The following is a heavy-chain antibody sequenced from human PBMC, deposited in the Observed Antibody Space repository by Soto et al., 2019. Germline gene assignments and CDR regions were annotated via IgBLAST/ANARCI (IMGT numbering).Heavy chain of an antibody. CDR1: GFIFSDYA. Sequence: QVHLVESGGGVVQPARSLRLSCAASGFIFSDYAIHWVRQAPGKWLECVAVIAHNGASKHHADSVKGRFTISRDNSINKVYLQMNSLRLEDTATYYCARGADSSSWYGGWIDPWGQGTLITVSS. CDR2: IAHNGASK. V-gene: IGHV3-30-3*01. D-gene: IGHD6-13*01. CDR3: ARGADSSSWYGGWIDP. J-gene: IGHJ5*01.